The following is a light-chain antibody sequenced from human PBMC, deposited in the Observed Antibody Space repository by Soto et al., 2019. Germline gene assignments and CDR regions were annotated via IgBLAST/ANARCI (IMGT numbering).Light chain of an antibody. CDR2: SAS. Sequence: EIVMTQSPATLSVSPGERATLSCRASQSVSSNLAWYQQKHGHAPRLLIYSASTMATCIPARFSGSGSGTEFTLTISSLQSEDFAVYSCQQYNNWPPYTFGQGTKLEIK. V-gene: IGKV3-15*01. CDR3: QQYNNWPPYT. CDR1: QSVSSN. J-gene: IGKJ2*01.